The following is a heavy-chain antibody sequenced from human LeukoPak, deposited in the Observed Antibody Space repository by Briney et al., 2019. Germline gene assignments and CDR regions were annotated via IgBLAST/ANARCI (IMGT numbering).Heavy chain of an antibody. Sequence: PGESLKFSCKASGYSFTNYWIGWVRQMPGKGLEWMGIIYPGTSDTKYSPSFQGQVTVSADKSISTAYLQWSSLKASDTAMYYCARRGYDSRGYHFYFDYWGQGTLVTVSS. CDR2: IYPGTSDT. V-gene: IGHV5-51*01. CDR3: ARRGYDSRGYHFYFDY. CDR1: GYSFTNYW. J-gene: IGHJ4*02. D-gene: IGHD3-22*01.